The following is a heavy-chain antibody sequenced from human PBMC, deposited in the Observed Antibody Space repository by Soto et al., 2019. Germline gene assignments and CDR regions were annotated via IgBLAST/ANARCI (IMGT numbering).Heavy chain of an antibody. Sequence: GGSLRLSCAASGFTFSSYEMNWVRQAPGKGLEWVSYISSSGSTIYYADSVKGRFTISRDNAKNSLYLQMNSLRAEDTAVYYCARDCYDYVWGSRTASPGMDVWGQGTTVTVSS. V-gene: IGHV3-48*03. J-gene: IGHJ6*02. D-gene: IGHD3-16*01. CDR2: ISSSGSTI. CDR1: GFTFSSYE. CDR3: ARDCYDYVWGSRTASPGMDV.